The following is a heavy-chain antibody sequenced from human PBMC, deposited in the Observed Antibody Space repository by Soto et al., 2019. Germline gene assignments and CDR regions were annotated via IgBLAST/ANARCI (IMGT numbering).Heavy chain of an antibody. Sequence: GGSLRLSCSASGFTFSSYAMHWVRQAPGKGLEYVSAISSNGGSTYYADSVMGRFTISRDNSKNTLYLQMSSLRAEDTAVYYCVKSHIVVVTAILYFDYWGQGTLVTVSS. D-gene: IGHD2-21*02. V-gene: IGHV3-64D*09. CDR1: GFTFSSYA. CDR2: ISSNGGST. J-gene: IGHJ4*02. CDR3: VKSHIVVVTAILYFDY.